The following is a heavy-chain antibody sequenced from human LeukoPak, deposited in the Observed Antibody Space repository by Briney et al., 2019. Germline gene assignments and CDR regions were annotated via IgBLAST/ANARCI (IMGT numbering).Heavy chain of an antibody. CDR2: VYYSGTT. J-gene: IGHJ4*02. D-gene: IGHD1-26*01. Sequence: SETLSLTCSVSGGSISTYYWSWVRHTPGKGLEWIGYVYYSGTTNYNPSLKGRVTISSGTSKNQFSLNLRSVNVADTAIYYCARHGGSLGYFDSWGQGTLVTVSS. V-gene: IGHV4-59*08. CDR3: ARHGGSLGYFDS. CDR1: GGSISTYY.